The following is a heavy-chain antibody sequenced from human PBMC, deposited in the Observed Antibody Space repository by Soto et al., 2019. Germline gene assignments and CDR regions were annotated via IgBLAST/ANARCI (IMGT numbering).Heavy chain of an antibody. CDR1: GGTVSSYA. Sequence: ASVKVSCKASGGTVSSYAISWGRQAPGQGLEWMGGIIPIFGTANYAQKFQGRVTITADESTSTAYMELSSLRSEDTAVYYCARDLWVAAAPTRDNSFDTWGQGTVVTVSS. D-gene: IGHD6-13*01. CDR2: IIPIFGTA. J-gene: IGHJ5*02. V-gene: IGHV1-69*13. CDR3: ARDLWVAAAPTRDNSFDT.